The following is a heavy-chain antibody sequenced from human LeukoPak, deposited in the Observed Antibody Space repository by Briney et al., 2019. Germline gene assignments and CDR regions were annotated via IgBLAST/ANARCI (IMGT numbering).Heavy chain of an antibody. CDR1: GGSISSSNW. CDR2: IYHSGST. V-gene: IGHV4-4*02. J-gene: IGHJ4*02. D-gene: IGHD3-10*01. CDR3: ARVSRTYYGSGFDY. Sequence: PSGTLSLTRAVSGGSISSSNWWSWVRQPPGKGLEWIGEIYHSGSTNYNPSLKSRVTISVDKSKNQFSLKLSSVTAADTAVYYCARVSRTYYGSGFDYWGQGTLVTVSS.